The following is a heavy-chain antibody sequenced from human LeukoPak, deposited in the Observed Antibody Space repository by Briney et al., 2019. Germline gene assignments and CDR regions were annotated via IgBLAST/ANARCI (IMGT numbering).Heavy chain of an antibody. CDR1: GLNFNGYS. V-gene: IGHV3-48*02. CDR2: IRSSSSII. D-gene: IGHD5-24*01. Sequence: GGSLRLSCAASGLNFNGYSMNWVRRAPGKGLEWVSYIRSSSSIIYYADSVKGRFTISRDNTKNSLYLQMDSLRDENTAGYHCTRGRGADGYNFFDYWGQGTLVTVSS. CDR3: TRGRGADGYNFFDY. J-gene: IGHJ4*02.